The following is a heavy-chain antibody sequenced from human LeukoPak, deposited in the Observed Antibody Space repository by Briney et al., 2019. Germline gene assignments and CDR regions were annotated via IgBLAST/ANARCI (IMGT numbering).Heavy chain of an antibody. CDR3: AKDHWSIGSGSFDY. V-gene: IGHV3-30*18. D-gene: IGHD3-10*01. J-gene: IGHJ4*02. Sequence: GGSLRLSCAASGFTFSSYGMHWVRQAPGKGLEWVAVISYDGSNKYYADSVKDRFTISRDNSKNTLYLQMNSLRAEDTAVYYCAKDHWSIGSGSFDYWGQGTLVTASS. CDR2: ISYDGSNK. CDR1: GFTFSSYG.